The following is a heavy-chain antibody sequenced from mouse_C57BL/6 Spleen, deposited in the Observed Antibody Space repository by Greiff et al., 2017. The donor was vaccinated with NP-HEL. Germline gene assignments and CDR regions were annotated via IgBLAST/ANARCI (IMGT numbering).Heavy chain of an antibody. V-gene: IGHV5-4*01. CDR1: GFTFSSYA. Sequence: EVMLVESGGGLVKPGGSLKLSCAASGFTFSSYAMSWVRQTPEKRLEWVATISDGGSYTYYPDNVKGRFTISRDNAKNNLYLQMRHLKSEDTAMYYCARDLSAYDWFAYWGQGTLVTVSA. J-gene: IGHJ3*01. CDR2: ISDGGSYT. D-gene: IGHD2-3*01. CDR3: ARDLSAYDWFAY.